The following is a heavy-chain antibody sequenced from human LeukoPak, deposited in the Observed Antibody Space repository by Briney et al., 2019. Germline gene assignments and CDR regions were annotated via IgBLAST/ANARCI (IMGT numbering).Heavy chain of an antibody. Sequence: PSETLSLTCTVSGGSISSYYWSWIRQPPGKGLEWIGYIYYSGSTNYNPSLKSRVTISVDTSKNQFSLKLSSVTAADTAVCYCAREMATITGRDAFDIWGQGTMVTVSS. J-gene: IGHJ3*02. D-gene: IGHD5-24*01. CDR2: IYYSGST. CDR3: AREMATITGRDAFDI. CDR1: GGSISSYY. V-gene: IGHV4-59*01.